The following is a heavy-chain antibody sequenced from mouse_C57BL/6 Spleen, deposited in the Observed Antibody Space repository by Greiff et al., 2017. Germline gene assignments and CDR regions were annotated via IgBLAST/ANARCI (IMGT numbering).Heavy chain of an antibody. Sequence: VQLQQSGAELVRPGTSVKVSCKASGYAFTNYLIEWVKQRPGQGLEWIGVINHGSGCTNYNEKFKGKATMTAEKSSSTAYMQLSSLTSKDTAVYFCARWVYNDYDDYAMDYWGQGTSLTVSS. CDR2: INHGSGCT. D-gene: IGHD2-4*01. J-gene: IGHJ4*01. CDR1: GYAFTNYL. CDR3: ARWVYNDYDDYAMDY. V-gene: IGHV1-54*01.